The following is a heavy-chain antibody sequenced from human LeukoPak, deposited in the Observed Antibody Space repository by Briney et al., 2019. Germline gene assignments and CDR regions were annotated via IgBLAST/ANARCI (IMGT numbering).Heavy chain of an antibody. D-gene: IGHD6-19*01. J-gene: IGHJ4*02. CDR1: GFTFDDYA. CDR3: AKVPSSASGWYRFDY. V-gene: IGHV3-43*02. Sequence: PGGSLRLSCAASGFTFDDYAMHWVRQTPGKGLEWVSLISGDGGSTHFADSVKGRFTVSRDNSKNSLYLQMNSLRPEDTALYYCAKVPSSASGWYRFDYWGQGTLVTVSS. CDR2: ISGDGGST.